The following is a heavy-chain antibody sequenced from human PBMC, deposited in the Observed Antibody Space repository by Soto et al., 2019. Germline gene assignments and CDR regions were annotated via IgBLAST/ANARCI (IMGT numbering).Heavy chain of an antibody. Sequence: QVQLVQSGAGVKKPGSSVKVSCKASGGTFSSYAISWVRQAPGQGLEWMGGIIPIFGTANYAQKFQGRVMITADESTSTAYMELSSLRSEDTAVYYCARWSGVNRRYMLTFDYWGQGTLVTVSS. CDR2: IIPIFGTA. V-gene: IGHV1-69*12. CDR3: ARWSGVNRRYMLTFDY. D-gene: IGHD3-9*01. CDR1: GGTFSSYA. J-gene: IGHJ4*02.